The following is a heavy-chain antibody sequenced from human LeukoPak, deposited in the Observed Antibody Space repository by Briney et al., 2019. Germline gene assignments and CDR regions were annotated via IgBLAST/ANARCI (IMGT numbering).Heavy chain of an antibody. Sequence: AEALSLTFAGYGGPFSGYYWSWIRQPPGKGLEWIGEINHSGSTSYNPSLKSRVTISVDTSKTQFSLKLSSVDAADAYVYYCARNMVRGVIISAPVYWGQGTLVTVSS. V-gene: IGHV4-34*01. CDR3: ARNMVRGVIISAPVY. D-gene: IGHD3-10*01. CDR2: INHSGST. CDR1: GGPFSGYY. J-gene: IGHJ4*02.